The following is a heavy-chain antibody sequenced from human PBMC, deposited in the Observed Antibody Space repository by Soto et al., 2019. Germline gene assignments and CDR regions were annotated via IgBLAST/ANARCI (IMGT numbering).Heavy chain of an antibody. V-gene: IGHV1-8*01. CDR2: MNPNSGNT. Sequence: GASVKVSCKASGYTFTSYDINWVRQATGQGLEWMGWMNPNSGNTGYAQKFQGRVTMTRNTSISTAYMELSSLRSEDTAVYYCARGWGLRPRVANNWFDPWGQGTLVTVSS. D-gene: IGHD2-21*01. CDR3: ARGWGLRPRVANNWFDP. CDR1: GYTFTSYD. J-gene: IGHJ5*02.